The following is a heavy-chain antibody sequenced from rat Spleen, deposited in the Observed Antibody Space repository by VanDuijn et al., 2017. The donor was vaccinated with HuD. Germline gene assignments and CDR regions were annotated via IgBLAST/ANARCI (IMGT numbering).Heavy chain of an antibody. CDR3: VREDRGVDY. J-gene: IGHJ2*01. CDR2: INKDSRTI. CDR1: GFTFNYYW. Sequence: EVQLVESGGGLVQPGRSLKLSCITSGFTFNYYWMTWIRQAPGKGLEWIAEINKDSRTIKYSPSLKDKLTISRDNAQNTLYLQMSKLVSEDTAIYYCVREDRGVDYWGQGVMVTVSS. V-gene: IGHV4-2*01.